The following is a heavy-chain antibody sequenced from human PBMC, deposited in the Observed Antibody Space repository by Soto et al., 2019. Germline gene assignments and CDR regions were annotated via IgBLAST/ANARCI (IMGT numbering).Heavy chain of an antibody. CDR2: IYHSGST. CDR3: ARGGELRAFDI. J-gene: IGHJ3*02. CDR1: GGSISRSNW. Sequence: QVELQESGPGLVKPSGTLSLTCAVSGGSISRSNWWTWVRQPPGKGLEWIGEIYHSGSTNYNPSLKSRVTMSVDNSKNQFSLRLSSVTAADTAVYYCARGGELRAFDIWGQGTMVTVSS. V-gene: IGHV4-4*02. D-gene: IGHD1-7*01.